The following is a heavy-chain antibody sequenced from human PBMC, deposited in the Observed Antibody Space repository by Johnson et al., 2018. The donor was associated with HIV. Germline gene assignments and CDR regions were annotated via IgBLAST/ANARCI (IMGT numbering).Heavy chain of an antibody. Sequence: VQLVESGGGVVQPGRSLRLSCVVSGFSFSNAWMSWVRQAPGKGLEWVGRIKSKTDGGTTDYAAPVKGRFTITRDNAKNSLYLQMNSLRADDTALYYCARDRDYGNYPPAFDIWGQGTMVTVSS. CDR3: ARDRDYGNYPPAFDI. J-gene: IGHJ3*02. CDR2: IKSKTDGGTT. D-gene: IGHD4-11*01. CDR1: GFSFSNAW. V-gene: IGHV3-15*05.